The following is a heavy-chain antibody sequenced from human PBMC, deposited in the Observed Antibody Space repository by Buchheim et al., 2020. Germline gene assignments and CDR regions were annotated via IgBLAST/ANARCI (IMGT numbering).Heavy chain of an antibody. V-gene: IGHV3-23*01. Sequence: EVQLLESGGGLVQPGESLRLSCAASGFTFGSYAMNWVRQAPGKGLEWVSSISGTGGKIYYADSVKGRFTISRDNSNNTLSPQMNSLRADDTAIYYCAKSGGSGTHYYYYMNVWGKGTT. CDR2: ISGTGGKI. CDR3: AKSGGSGTHYYYYMNV. D-gene: IGHD3-10*01. CDR1: GFTFGSYA. J-gene: IGHJ6*03.